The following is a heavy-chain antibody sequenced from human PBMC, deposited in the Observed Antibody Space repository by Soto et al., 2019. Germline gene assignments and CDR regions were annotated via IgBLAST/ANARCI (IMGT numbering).Heavy chain of an antibody. Sequence: ASVKVSCKASGYTFTSYAMHWVRQAPGQRLEWMGWINAGNGNTKYSQKFQGRVTITTDTSTSTAYMELRSLRSDDTAVYYCARAPRPTYDFWSGYSEPDWFDPWGQGTLVTVSS. V-gene: IGHV1-3*01. CDR1: GYTFTSYA. D-gene: IGHD3-3*01. CDR3: ARAPRPTYDFWSGYSEPDWFDP. CDR2: INAGNGNT. J-gene: IGHJ5*02.